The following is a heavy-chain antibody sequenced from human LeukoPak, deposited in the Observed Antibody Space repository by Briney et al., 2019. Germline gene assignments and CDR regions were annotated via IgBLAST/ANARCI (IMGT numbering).Heavy chain of an antibody. V-gene: IGHV3-23*01. Sequence: PGGSLRLSCAASRFTFSSYAMSWVRQAPGKGLELVSAISGSGGNTYYADSVKGRFTISRDNSKNTLYLQMNSLRAEDTAVYYCAKNLGYGGNSVIGYWGQGTLVTVSS. D-gene: IGHD4-23*01. J-gene: IGHJ4*02. CDR3: AKNLGYGGNSVIGY. CDR2: ISGSGGNT. CDR1: RFTFSSYA.